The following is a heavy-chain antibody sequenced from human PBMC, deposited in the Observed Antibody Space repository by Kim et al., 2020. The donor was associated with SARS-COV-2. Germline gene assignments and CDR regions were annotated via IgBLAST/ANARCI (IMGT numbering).Heavy chain of an antibody. J-gene: IGHJ5*02. D-gene: IGHD6-19*01. CDR3: AKGRYIAVAGRVWFDP. V-gene: IGHV3-23*01. Sequence: SVKGRFTISRDNSKKTLYLQMNSLRAEDTAVYYCAKGRYIAVAGRVWFDPWGQGTLVTVSS.